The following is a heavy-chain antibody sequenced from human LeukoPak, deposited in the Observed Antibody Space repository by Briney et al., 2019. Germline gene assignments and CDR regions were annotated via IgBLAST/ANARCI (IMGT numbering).Heavy chain of an antibody. CDR2: INAGNGNT. CDR3: ARDGEYSSSWYSAFDI. CDR1: GYTFTSYG. D-gene: IGHD6-13*01. V-gene: IGHV1-3*01. Sequence: VASVKLSCNASGYTFTSYGMHWVRQAPGQRLEWMGWINAGNGNTKYSQKFQGRVTITRDTSASTAYMELSSLRSEDTAVYYCARDGEYSSSWYSAFDIWGQGTMVTVSS. J-gene: IGHJ3*02.